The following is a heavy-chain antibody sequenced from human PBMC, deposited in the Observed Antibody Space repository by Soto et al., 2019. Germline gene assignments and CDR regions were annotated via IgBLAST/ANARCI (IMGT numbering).Heavy chain of an antibody. CDR2: TYYRSRWYN. CDR1: GDSFSSNSAA. Sequence: SQTLSLTCAISGDSFSSNSAAWNWIRLSPSRGLEWLARTYYRSRWYNDYAVSVRSRITVNPDTPKNQFSLQLTSVTPEDTAVYYCAGTTSHQWYYMDVWGKGTTVTVSS. J-gene: IGHJ6*03. V-gene: IGHV6-1*01. CDR3: AGTTSHQWYYMDV. D-gene: IGHD1-7*01.